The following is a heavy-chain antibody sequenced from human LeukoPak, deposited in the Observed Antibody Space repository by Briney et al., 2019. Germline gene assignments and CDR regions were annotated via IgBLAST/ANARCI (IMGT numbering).Heavy chain of an antibody. CDR2: IKQDGSEK. D-gene: IGHD6-13*01. V-gene: IGHV3-7*02. Sequence: GGSLRLSCAASGFTLSSYWMSWVRQAPGKGLEWVANIKQDGSEKYYVDSVKGRFTISRDNSKNTLYLQMNSLRAEDTAVYYCARAIAAAGMAYYYYYYGMDVWGQGTTVTVSS. CDR3: ARAIAAAGMAYYYYYYGMDV. J-gene: IGHJ6*02. CDR1: GFTLSSYW.